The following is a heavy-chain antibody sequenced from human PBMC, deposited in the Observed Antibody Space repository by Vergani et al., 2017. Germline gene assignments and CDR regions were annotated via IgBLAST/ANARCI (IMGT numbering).Heavy chain of an antibody. CDR3: ATKSCGTPGCQIGYFRE. CDR2: ISYDGTQQ. CDR1: GFTSSYYG. V-gene: IGHV3-30*03. J-gene: IGHJ1*01. D-gene: IGHD1-1*01. Sequence: QVHLVESGGGVVQPGRSLRLSCVVSGFTSSYYGMHWVRQAPGKGLDLVAVISYDGTQQYYADSVKGRFTISRDNSTSTLYLQMNSLRTEDTAVYYCATKSCGTPGCQIGYFREWGQGTLVTVSS.